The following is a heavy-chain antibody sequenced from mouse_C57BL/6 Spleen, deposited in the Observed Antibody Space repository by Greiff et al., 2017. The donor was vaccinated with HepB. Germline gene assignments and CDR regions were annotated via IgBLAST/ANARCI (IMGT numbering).Heavy chain of an antibody. D-gene: IGHD4-1*01. CDR3: ARDWDVSWFAY. V-gene: IGHV1-7*01. CDR1: GYTFTSYW. CDR2: INPSSGYT. Sequence: QVHVKQSGAELAKPGASVKLSCKASGYTFTSYWMHWVKQRPGQGLEWIGYINPSSGYTKYNQKFKDKATLTADKSSSTAYMQLSSLTYEDSAVYYCARDWDVSWFAYWGQRTLVTVSA. J-gene: IGHJ3*01.